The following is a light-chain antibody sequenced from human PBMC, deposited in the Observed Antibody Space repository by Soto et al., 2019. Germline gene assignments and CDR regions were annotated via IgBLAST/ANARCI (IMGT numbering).Light chain of an antibody. CDR3: QQYSNWPRT. CDR2: GAS. CDR1: QSISNN. V-gene: IGKV3-15*01. Sequence: EIVMTQSPATLSVSPGERATHSCRAGQSISNNLAWYQQKPGQAPRLLIYGASTRATGIPARFTGSGSGTEFTLTISSLQSEDFAVYYCQQYSNWPRTFGQGTKVEIK. J-gene: IGKJ1*01.